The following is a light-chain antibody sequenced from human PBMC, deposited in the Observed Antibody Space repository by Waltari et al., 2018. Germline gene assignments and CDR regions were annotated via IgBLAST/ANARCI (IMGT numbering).Light chain of an antibody. CDR1: QSVSSN. CDR3: QHYNNWPFR. Sequence: EIVMTQSPATLSVSPGERATLSCRASQSVSSNLAWYQQKPGQAPRLLIYGASTRATGIPARFSGSGSGTEFTLTISSLQSEDFAVYYCQHYNNWPFRFGQGTKVEIK. CDR2: GAS. J-gene: IGKJ1*01. V-gene: IGKV3-15*01.